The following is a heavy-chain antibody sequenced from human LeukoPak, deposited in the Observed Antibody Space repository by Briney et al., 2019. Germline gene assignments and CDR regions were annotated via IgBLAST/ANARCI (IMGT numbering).Heavy chain of an antibody. Sequence: SEILSLTCTVSGYSISSAYYWGWIRQPPGKGLEWIGSIYHTGSTYYNPSLKSRLLISVDTSNSQFSLKLSSVTAADTAVYYCASAKFYGSGSYFSRGQFFDPWGQGTLVTV. D-gene: IGHD3-10*01. CDR3: ASAKFYGSGSYFSRGQFFDP. CDR2: IYHTGST. J-gene: IGHJ5*02. CDR1: GYSISSAYY. V-gene: IGHV4-38-2*02.